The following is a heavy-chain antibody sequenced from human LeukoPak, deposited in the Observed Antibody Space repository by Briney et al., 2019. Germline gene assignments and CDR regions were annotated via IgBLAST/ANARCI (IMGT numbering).Heavy chain of an antibody. CDR1: GFTFSSYS. CDR3: ARARITMVRGDHYYMDV. V-gene: IGHV3-21*01. Sequence: GSLRLSCAASGFTFSSYSMNWVRQAPGKGLEWVSSISSSSTYIYYADSVKGRFTISRDNAKNSLYLQMNSLRAEDTAVYYCARARITMVRGDHYYMDVWGKGTTVTVSS. CDR2: ISSSSTYI. D-gene: IGHD3-10*01. J-gene: IGHJ6*03.